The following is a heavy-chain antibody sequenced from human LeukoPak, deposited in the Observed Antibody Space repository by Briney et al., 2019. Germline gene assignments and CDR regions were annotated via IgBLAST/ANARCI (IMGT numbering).Heavy chain of an antibody. V-gene: IGHV1-18*01. J-gene: IGHJ6*02. CDR3: ARIGELGYCSSTSCRTHYYYYGMDV. D-gene: IGHD2-2*01. CDR1: GYTFTSYG. Sequence: GASVKVSCKASGYTFTSYGISWVRQAPGQGLEWMGWISAYNGNTNYAQKLQGRVTMTTDTSTSTAYMELRSLRSDDTAVYYCARIGELGYCSSTSCRTHYYYYGMDVWGQGTTVTVSS. CDR2: ISAYNGNT.